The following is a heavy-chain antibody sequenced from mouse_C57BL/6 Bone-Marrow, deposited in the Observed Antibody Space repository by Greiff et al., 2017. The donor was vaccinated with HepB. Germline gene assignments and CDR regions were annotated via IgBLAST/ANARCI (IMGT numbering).Heavy chain of an antibody. CDR1: GFTFSDFY. Sequence: EVKVVESGGGLVQSGRSLRLSCATSGFTFSDFYMEWVRQAPGKGLEWIAASRNKANDYTTEYSASVKGQFIVSRDTSQSILYLQMNALRAEDTAIYYCARDAFYDGYYGRFAYWGQGTLVTVSA. CDR3: ARDAFYDGYYGRFAY. J-gene: IGHJ3*01. CDR2: SRNKANDYTT. V-gene: IGHV7-1*01. D-gene: IGHD2-3*01.